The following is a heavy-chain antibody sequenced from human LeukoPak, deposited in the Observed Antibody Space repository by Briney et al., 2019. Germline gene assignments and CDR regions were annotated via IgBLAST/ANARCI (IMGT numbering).Heavy chain of an antibody. CDR3: ARAPTGTGGWNWFDP. CDR1: GGSISSYY. V-gene: IGHV4-4*07. J-gene: IGHJ5*02. Sequence: SETLSLTCTVSGGSISSYYWSWIRQPAENGLELIGRIYTSGSTNYNPSLKSRVTMSVDTSKNQFSLKLSSVTAADTAVYYCARAPTGTGGWNWFDPWGQGTLVTVSS. CDR2: IYTSGST. D-gene: IGHD1-1*01.